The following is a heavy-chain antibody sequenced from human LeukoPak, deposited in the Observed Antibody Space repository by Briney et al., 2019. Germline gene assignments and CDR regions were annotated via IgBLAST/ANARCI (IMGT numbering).Heavy chain of an antibody. V-gene: IGHV1-8*01. CDR2: MNPNSGNT. Sequence: ASVKVSCKASGYTFTSYDINWVRQATGQGLEWMGWMNPNSGNTGYAQKFQGRVTMTRNTSISTAYMELSSLRSEDTAVYYCAKIGETLYYYGMDVWGQGTTVTVS. D-gene: IGHD3-10*01. CDR3: AKIGETLYYYGMDV. CDR1: GYTFTSYD. J-gene: IGHJ6*02.